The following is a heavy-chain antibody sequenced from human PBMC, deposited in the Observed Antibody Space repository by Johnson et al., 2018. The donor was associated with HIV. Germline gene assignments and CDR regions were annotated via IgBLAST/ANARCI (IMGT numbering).Heavy chain of an antibody. J-gene: IGHJ3*02. CDR2: IHYDGSNK. V-gene: IGHV3-30*02. D-gene: IGHD6-13*01. CDR1: GLTFSSYG. CDR3: ARDKGSWFDDAFDI. Sequence: QMLLVESGGGLIQPGGSLRLSCAAPGLTFSSYGMHWVRQAPGKGLEWVAFIHYDGSNKYYADSVKGRFTISRDNSKNTLYLQMNSLKVEDTAVYYCARDKGSWFDDAFDIWGQGTMVTVSS.